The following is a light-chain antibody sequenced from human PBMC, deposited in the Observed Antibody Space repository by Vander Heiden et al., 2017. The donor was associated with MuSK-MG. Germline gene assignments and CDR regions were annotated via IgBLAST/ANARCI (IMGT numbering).Light chain of an antibody. J-gene: IGKJ2*01. CDR2: AAS. CDR1: QSISSY. Sequence: DIQMTQSPSSLSASVGDRVTITCRASQSISSYLNWYQQKPGKAPKLLIYAASSWQRGVPSRFSGSGYGKDFTLTISSRQPEDFAAYYCHQSDSNPPFTFGQGTKVDIK. CDR3: HQSDSNPPFT. V-gene: IGKV1-39*01.